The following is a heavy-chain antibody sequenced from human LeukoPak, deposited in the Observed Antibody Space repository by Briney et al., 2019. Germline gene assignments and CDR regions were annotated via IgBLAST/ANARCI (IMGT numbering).Heavy chain of an antibody. V-gene: IGHV3-23*01. CDR2: SEGTGGGA. J-gene: IGHJ4*02. CDR1: GFTFSSYA. Sequence: GGSLRLSCEGSGFTFSSYAMSWVRLAPGKGLEWVSASEGTGGGAFYANSVKGRFTISRDNSKNTLYLQMNSLRAEDTAVYYCAKDRPGSFSYWGRGTLVTVSS. CDR3: AKDRPGSFSY.